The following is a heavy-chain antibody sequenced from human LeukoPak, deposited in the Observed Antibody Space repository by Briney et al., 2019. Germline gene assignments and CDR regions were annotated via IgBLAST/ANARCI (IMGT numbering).Heavy chain of an antibody. CDR2: IIPIFGTA. CDR3: ARGWVEMATIPYYYYYMDV. CDR1: GGTFSSYA. J-gene: IGHJ6*03. V-gene: IGHV1-69*05. Sequence: GSSVKVSCKASGGTFSSYAISWVRQAPGQGLEWMGGIIPIFGTANYAQKFQGRVTITTDESTSTAYMELSSLRSEDTAVYYCARGWVEMATIPYYYYYMDVWGKGTTVTVSS. D-gene: IGHD5-24*01.